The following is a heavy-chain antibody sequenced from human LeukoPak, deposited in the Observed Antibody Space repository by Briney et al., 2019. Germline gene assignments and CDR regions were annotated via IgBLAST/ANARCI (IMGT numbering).Heavy chain of an antibody. V-gene: IGHV3-74*01. Sequence: PGGSLRLSCTTSGFTFSSFWMYWVHQAPGKGLVWVSHINSDGSSTSHADSVKGRFTISRDNAKNTLYLQMNSPRAEDTAMYYCARGRYSGNYYIDYWGQGTLVTVSS. J-gene: IGHJ4*02. D-gene: IGHD1-26*01. CDR1: GFTFSSFW. CDR3: ARGRYSGNYYIDY. CDR2: INSDGSST.